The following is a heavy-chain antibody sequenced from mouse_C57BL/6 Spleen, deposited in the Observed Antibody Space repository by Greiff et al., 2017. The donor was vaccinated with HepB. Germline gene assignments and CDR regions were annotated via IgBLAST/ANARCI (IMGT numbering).Heavy chain of an antibody. CDR1: GYTFTDYY. J-gene: IGHJ2*01. D-gene: IGHD1-1*01. V-gene: IGHV1-26*01. Sequence: EVQLQQSGPELVKPGASVKISCKASGYTFTDYYMNWVKQSHGKSLEWIGDINHNNGGTSYTQKFKGKATLTVDKSSSTSYMEIRSLTYEDSAVYYCARYSFGSGYDFDDWGQGTTLTVSS. CDR3: ARYSFGSGYDFDD. CDR2: INHNNGGT.